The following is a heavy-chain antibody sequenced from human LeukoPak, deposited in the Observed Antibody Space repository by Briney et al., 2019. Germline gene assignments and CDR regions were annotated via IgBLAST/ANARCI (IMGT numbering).Heavy chain of an antibody. CDR3: AKEEGTATTFDS. CDR1: GFSFDDYA. Sequence: PGGSLRLSCAASGFSFDDYARHWVRQAPGRGLEWVSLISEDGSNTYYADFLKGRFTISRDNSKNSLYLQMNSLRTEDTALYYCAKEEGTATTFDSWGQGTLVTVSS. J-gene: IGHJ4*02. V-gene: IGHV3-43*02. D-gene: IGHD1-26*01. CDR2: ISEDGSNT.